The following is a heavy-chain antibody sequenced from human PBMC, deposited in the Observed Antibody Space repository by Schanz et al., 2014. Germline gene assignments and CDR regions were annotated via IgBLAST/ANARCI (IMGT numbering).Heavy chain of an antibody. J-gene: IGHJ4*02. D-gene: IGHD2-2*01. CDR3: AREGFFDSTNFDS. CDR1: GYTLKDHA. CDR2: INPSSGTT. Sequence: QVQLVQSGPEVKKPGASVKVSCQASGYTLKDHAMHWVRQAPGQGLEWMGKINPSSGTTRIAQNFQGRLTVTRDTSTSTVNMELSSLRSEDTAVYYCAREGFFDSTNFDSWGQGTLVTVSS. V-gene: IGHV1-46*02.